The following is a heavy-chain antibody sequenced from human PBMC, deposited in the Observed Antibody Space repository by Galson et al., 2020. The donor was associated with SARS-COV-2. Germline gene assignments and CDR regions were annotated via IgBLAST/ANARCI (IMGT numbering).Heavy chain of an antibody. CDR2: ISVTSNSI. Sequence: SCVSSGFNFNAYEMNWVRQAPGKGLEWISYISVTSNSISYADSLKGRFRISRDNTKNSVHLQMFSLRVEDTAMYYCARAVAPRHFDFWGPGILVTVSS. J-gene: IGHJ4*02. D-gene: IGHD6-19*01. V-gene: IGHV3-48*03. CDR1: GFNFNAYE. CDR3: ARAVAPRHFDF.